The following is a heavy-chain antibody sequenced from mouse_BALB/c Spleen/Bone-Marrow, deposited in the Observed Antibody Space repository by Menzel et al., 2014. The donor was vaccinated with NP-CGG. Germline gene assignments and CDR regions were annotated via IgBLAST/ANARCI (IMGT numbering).Heavy chain of an antibody. Sequence: VHLVESGAELVRPGTSVKVSCKASGYAFTNYLIEWVKQRPGQGLEWIGVINPGSGGTNYNEKFKGKATLTADKSSSTAYMQLSSLTSDDSAVYFCARFYFYAMDYWGQGTSVTVSS. J-gene: IGHJ4*01. CDR2: INPGSGGT. V-gene: IGHV1-54*03. CDR1: GYAFTNYL. CDR3: ARFYFYAMDY.